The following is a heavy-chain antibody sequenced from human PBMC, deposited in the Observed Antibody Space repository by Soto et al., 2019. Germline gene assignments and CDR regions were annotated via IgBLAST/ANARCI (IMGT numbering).Heavy chain of an antibody. V-gene: IGHV3-74*01. Sequence: EVQLVESGGGLVQPGGSLRLSCAASGFPFSSYWMHWVRQAPGKGLVGVSRINTDGITTSYADSVKGRFTISRDNAKNTLYLQMSSLRAEDTAVYYCARPQTAHYHAFDSWGQGTMVTVSS. CDR1: GFPFSSYW. CDR3: ARPQTAHYHAFDS. D-gene: IGHD3-10*01. J-gene: IGHJ3*02. CDR2: INTDGITT.